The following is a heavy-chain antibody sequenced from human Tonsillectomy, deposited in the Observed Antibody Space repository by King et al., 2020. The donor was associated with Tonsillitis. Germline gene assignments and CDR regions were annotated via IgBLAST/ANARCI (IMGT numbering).Heavy chain of an antibody. CDR1: GGSISSGDCY. Sequence: QLQESGPGLVKPSQTLSLTCTVSGGSISSGDCYWSWIRQPPGKGLEWIGYIYYSGNTYYNPSLKSRVTISVDTSKNQFSLKLSSVTAADTAVYYCARDPFYYYGSGGLSDYWGQGTLVTVSS. CDR3: ARDPFYYYGSGGLSDY. J-gene: IGHJ4*02. D-gene: IGHD3-10*01. CDR2: IYYSGNT. V-gene: IGHV4-30-4*01.